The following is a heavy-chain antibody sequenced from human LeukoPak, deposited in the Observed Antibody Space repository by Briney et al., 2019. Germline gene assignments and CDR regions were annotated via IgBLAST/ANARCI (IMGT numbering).Heavy chain of an antibody. Sequence: GGSLRLSCAASGFTFSSYGMHWVRQAPGKGLEWVAFIRYDGSNKYYADSVKGRFTISRDNSKNTLYLQMNSLRAEDTAVYYCAKDQKRGYSYGYLFYYYYMDVWGKGTTVTISS. J-gene: IGHJ6*03. V-gene: IGHV3-30*02. D-gene: IGHD5-18*01. CDR3: AKDQKRGYSYGYLFYYYYMDV. CDR2: IRYDGSNK. CDR1: GFTFSSYG.